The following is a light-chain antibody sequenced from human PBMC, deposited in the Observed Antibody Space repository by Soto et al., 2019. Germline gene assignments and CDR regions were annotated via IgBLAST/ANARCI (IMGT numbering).Light chain of an antibody. J-gene: IGKJ1*01. CDR2: KAS. Sequence: DIQMTQSPSTLSASVGDRVTITCRASQSISSWVAWYQQKPGKGPKLLIYKASHLESGVPSRFSGSGSGTEITLTISSLQPGDFATYYCQHYNTYPWTFGHGTKVDIK. CDR1: QSISSW. V-gene: IGKV1-5*03. CDR3: QHYNTYPWT.